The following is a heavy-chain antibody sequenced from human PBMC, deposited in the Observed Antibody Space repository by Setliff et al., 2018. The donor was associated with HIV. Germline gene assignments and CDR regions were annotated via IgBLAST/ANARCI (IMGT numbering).Heavy chain of an antibody. CDR1: GGSISNSNYF. V-gene: IGHV4-39*07. D-gene: IGHD6-19*01. Sequence: SETLSLTCTVSGGSISNSNYFWDWIRQPPGKGLEWIGSAGSADYGGNAYYNPSLKSRVTISVDSSKNQFSLRLSSVTAADTAVYYCARDPVNRSGWRLDAFDVWGQGTMVTVSS. CDR3: ARDPVNRSGWRLDAFDV. J-gene: IGHJ3*01. CDR2: AGSADYGGNA.